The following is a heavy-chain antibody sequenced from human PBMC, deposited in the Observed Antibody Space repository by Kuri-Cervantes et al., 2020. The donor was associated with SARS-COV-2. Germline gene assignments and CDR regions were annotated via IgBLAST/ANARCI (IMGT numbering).Heavy chain of an antibody. CDR1: GGSISSGGYY. CDR3: ARGRVRVWFGELLIGSYYFDY. Sequence: LRLSCTVSGGSISSGGYYWSWIRQHPGKSLEWIGYIYYSGSTNYNPSLKSRVTISVDTSKNQFSLKLSSVTAADTAVYYCARGRVRVWFGELLIGSYYFDYWGQGTLVTVSS. J-gene: IGHJ4*02. D-gene: IGHD3-10*01. CDR2: IYYSGST. V-gene: IGHV4-31*03.